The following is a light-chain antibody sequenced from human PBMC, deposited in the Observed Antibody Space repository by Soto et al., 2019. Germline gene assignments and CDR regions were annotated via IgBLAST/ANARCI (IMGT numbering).Light chain of an antibody. Sequence: QSALTQPRSVSGFPGQSVAISCTGISNDVGVYSFVSWYQHHPGKAPKLIIYDISQRPSGVPDRFSGSRSGNTASLTVSGLQADDEANYYCFSYAANFVVFGGGTKLTVL. CDR3: FSYAANFVV. CDR2: DIS. J-gene: IGLJ2*01. CDR1: SNDVGVYSF. V-gene: IGLV2-11*01.